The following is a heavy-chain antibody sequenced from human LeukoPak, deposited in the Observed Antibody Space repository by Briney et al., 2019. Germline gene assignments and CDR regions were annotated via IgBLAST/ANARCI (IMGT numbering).Heavy chain of an antibody. D-gene: IGHD3-10*01. CDR3: AKDWVVRGVISY. CDR2: ISYDGNNK. J-gene: IGHJ4*02. V-gene: IGHV3-30*18. CDR1: GFTFSSYV. Sequence: GGSLRLSCAAPGFTFSSYVMHWVRQAPGKGLEWVAGISYDGNNKYYAESVKGRFTISRDNSKNTLYLQMNSLRAEDTAVYYCAKDWVVRGVISYWGQGTLVTVSS.